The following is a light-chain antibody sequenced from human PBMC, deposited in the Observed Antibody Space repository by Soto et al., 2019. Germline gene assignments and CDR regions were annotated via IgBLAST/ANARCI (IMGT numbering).Light chain of an antibody. CDR2: EVS. CDR3: SSYTAGRTVV. J-gene: IGLJ2*01. V-gene: IGLV2-14*01. Sequence: QSALTQPASVSGSLGQSITISCTGTSSDVGGYNYVSWYQQHPGKAPKLMIYEVSNRPSGVPDRFSGSKSGTTASLTISGLQADDEAEYFCSSYTAGRTVVFGGGTQLTVL. CDR1: SSDVGGYNY.